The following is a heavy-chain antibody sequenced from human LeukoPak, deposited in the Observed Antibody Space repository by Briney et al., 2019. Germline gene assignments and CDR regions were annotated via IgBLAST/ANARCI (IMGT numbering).Heavy chain of an antibody. D-gene: IGHD2-2*01. V-gene: IGHV4-39*01. CDR3: ARRSLPFDY. Sequence: PSETLSLTCTVSGGSISSSSYYWGWIRQPPGKGLEWIGSIYYSGSTYYNPSLKSRVTISVDTSKNQFSLKLSSVTAADTAVYYCARRSLPFDYWGQGTLVTVSS. CDR2: IYYSGST. CDR1: GGSISSSSYY. J-gene: IGHJ4*02.